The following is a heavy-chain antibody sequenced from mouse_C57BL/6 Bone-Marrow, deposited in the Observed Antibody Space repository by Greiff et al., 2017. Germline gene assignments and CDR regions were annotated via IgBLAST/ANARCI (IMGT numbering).Heavy chain of an antibody. CDR2: INPSSGYT. V-gene: IGHV1-7*01. D-gene: IGHD1-1*01. CDR1: GYTFTSYW. J-gene: IGHJ3*01. Sequence: QVHVKQSGAELAKPGASVKLSCKASGYTFTSYWMHWVKQRPGQGLEWIGYINPSSGYTKYNQKFKDKATLTADKSSSTAYMQLSSLTYEDSAVYYCARGDYYGSSTGAYWGQGTLVTVSA. CDR3: ARGDYYGSSTGAY.